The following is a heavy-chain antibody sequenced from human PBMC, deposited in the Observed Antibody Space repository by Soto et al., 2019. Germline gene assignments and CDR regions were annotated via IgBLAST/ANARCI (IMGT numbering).Heavy chain of an antibody. J-gene: IGHJ4*02. D-gene: IGHD3-10*01. CDR2: ISSSSSYI. V-gene: IGHV3-21*01. Sequence: EVQLVESGGGLVKPGGSLRLSCAASGFTFSSYSMNWVRQAPGKGLEWVSSISSSSSYIYYADSVKGRFTISRDNAKNTLYLQMNSLRAEDTAVYYCARDRPGGGSGSSDYWGQGTLVTVSS. CDR1: GFTFSSYS. CDR3: ARDRPGGGSGSSDY.